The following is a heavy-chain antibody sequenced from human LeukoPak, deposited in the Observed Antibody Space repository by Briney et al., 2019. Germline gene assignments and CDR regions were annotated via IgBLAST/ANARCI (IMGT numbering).Heavy chain of an antibody. V-gene: IGHV3-21*01. CDR1: GFTFSSYS. J-gene: IGHJ5*02. D-gene: IGHD3-10*02. CDR3: ARAMLGGGVAWFAP. CDR2: ISSSSSYI. Sequence: GGSLRLSCAASGFTFSSYSMNWVRQAPGKGLEWVSSISSSSSYIYYADSVKGRFTISRDNAKNSLYLQMNSLRAADTAVYYGARAMLGGGVAWFAPGGRGPLV.